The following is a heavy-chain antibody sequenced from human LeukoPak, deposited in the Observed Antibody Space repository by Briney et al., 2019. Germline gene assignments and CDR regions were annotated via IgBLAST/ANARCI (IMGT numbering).Heavy chain of an antibody. CDR3: ARASPVPGATHYGVDV. CDR1: GFTFSSYG. CDR2: IWYDGSNK. J-gene: IGHJ6*02. D-gene: IGHD2-2*01. Sequence: GGSLRLSCAASGFTFSSYGMDWVRQTPGKGLEWVAVIWYDGSNKYYADSVKGRFTISRDNSKNTLYLQMNSLRAEDTALYYCARASPVPGATHYGVDVWGQGTTVTVSS. V-gene: IGHV3-33*01.